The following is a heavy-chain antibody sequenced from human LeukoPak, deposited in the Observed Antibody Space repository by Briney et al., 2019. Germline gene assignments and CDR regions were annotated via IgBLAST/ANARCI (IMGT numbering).Heavy chain of an antibody. CDR2: ITGDGGST. J-gene: IGHJ4*02. CDR3: AKWGDYDVLTGYYDSDY. D-gene: IGHD3-9*01. Sequence: AASPRLSCAASGFTFSNYAMSWVRQAPGKGLEWVSAITGDGGSTYYADSVKGRFTISRDNSKNTLYLQMNSLRAEDTALYYCAKWGDYDVLTGYYDSDYWGQGTLVTVSS. V-gene: IGHV3-23*01. CDR1: GFTFSNYA.